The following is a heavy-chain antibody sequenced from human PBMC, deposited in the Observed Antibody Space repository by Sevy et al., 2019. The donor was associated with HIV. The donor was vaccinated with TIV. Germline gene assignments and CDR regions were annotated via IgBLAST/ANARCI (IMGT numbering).Heavy chain of an antibody. V-gene: IGHV1-69*06. CDR1: GGTFSSYA. D-gene: IGHD3-10*01. Sequence: ASVKVSCKASGGTFSSYAISWVRQAPGQGLEWMGGIIPIFGTANYAQKFQGRVTITADKSTSTAYMELSSLRCEDTAVYYCARAVGSLWFGELFTNYYYYYYMDVWGKGTTVTVSS. CDR3: ARAVGSLWFGELFTNYYYYYYMDV. J-gene: IGHJ6*03. CDR2: IIPIFGTA.